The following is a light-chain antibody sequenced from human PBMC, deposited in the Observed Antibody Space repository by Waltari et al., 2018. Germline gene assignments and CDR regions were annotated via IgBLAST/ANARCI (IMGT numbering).Light chain of an antibody. CDR2: EVS. J-gene: IGKJ4*01. CDR3: MQATQLPLT. V-gene: IGKV2-29*03. CDR1: QSLLPSNGKTY. Sequence: EIVMTQTPLSLSVSPGQPASISCRSSQSLLPSNGKTYVYWYLQKPGRSPQLLIYEVSSRFSGVPERFSGSGSGTDFTLKISRVEAEDVGVYYCMQATQLPLTFGGGTKVDIK.